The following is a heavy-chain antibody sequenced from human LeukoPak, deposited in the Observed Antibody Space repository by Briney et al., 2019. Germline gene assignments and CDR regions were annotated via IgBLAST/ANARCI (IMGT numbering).Heavy chain of an antibody. CDR2: INPNSGGT. CDR1: GYTFTGYY. V-gene: IGHV1-2*02. CDR3: ARDRGRYYDSSGYPYYYGMDV. J-gene: IGHJ6*02. Sequence: ASVKVSCKASGYTFTGYYMHWVRQAPGQGLEWMGWINPNSGGTNYAQKFQGRVTMTRDTSISTAYMELSRLRSGDTAVYYCARDRGRYYDSSGYPYYYGMDVWGQGTTVTVSS. D-gene: IGHD3-22*01.